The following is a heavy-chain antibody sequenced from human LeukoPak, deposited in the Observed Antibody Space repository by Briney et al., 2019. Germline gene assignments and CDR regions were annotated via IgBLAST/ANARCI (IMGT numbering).Heavy chain of an antibody. CDR3: ARVDCSSTSCAFDY. J-gene: IGHJ4*02. CDR2: IYSSGST. D-gene: IGHD2-2*01. CDR1: GGSISSYY. V-gene: IGHV4-4*07. Sequence: KPSETLSLTCIVSGGSISSYYWSWIRQPAGKGLEWIGRIYSSGSTSYIPSLKSRVTMAVDTSNNQFSLKVTSVTAADTAVYYCARVDCSSTSCAFDYWGQGTLVTVSS.